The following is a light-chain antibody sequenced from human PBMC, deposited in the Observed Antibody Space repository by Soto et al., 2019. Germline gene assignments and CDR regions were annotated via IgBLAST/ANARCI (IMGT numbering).Light chain of an antibody. CDR2: DAS. CDR3: QQYDHLPPFT. Sequence: DIQMTQSPSSLYASVGDRVTVTCQASQDISNYLNWYQQKPGKAPKLLIYDASSLETGVPSRFSGSGSGTDFTFTISSLQPEDIATYYCQQYDHLPPFTFGPGTKVDIK. CDR1: QDISNY. V-gene: IGKV1-33*01. J-gene: IGKJ3*01.